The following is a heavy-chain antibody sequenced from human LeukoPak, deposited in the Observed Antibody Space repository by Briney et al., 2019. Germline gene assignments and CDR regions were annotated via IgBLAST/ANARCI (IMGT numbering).Heavy chain of an antibody. CDR3: AKEDVVVPAVGLDY. J-gene: IGHJ4*02. V-gene: IGHV3-23*01. D-gene: IGHD2-2*01. CDR2: ITGNGGST. Sequence: GGSLRLSCAASGFIFSSYAMSWVRQAPGKGLEWVAGITGNGGSTYSADSVKGRFTISRDNSKNTLYLQMNSLRAEDTAVYYCAKEDVVVPAVGLDYWGQGSLVTVSS. CDR1: GFIFSSYA.